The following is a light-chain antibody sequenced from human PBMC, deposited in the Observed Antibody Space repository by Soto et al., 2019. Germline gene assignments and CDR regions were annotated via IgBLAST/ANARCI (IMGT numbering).Light chain of an antibody. CDR2: SAS. CDR3: QHNYISPPT. Sequence: DRQMTQSPSSLSASVGDRATISCRANGTTANYLNSYQHKPGKGPEHLHHSASRVQGGATSRFSRRGCGTDFTHTINCLQPKDFADYSCQHNYISPPTFGGGTKVDIK. CDR1: GTTANY. J-gene: IGKJ4*02. V-gene: IGKV1-39*01.